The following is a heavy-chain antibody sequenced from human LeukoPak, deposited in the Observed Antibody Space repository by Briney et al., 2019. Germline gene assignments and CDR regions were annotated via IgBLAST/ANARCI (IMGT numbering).Heavy chain of an antibody. CDR3: ARAPDYYDSSGHYYYYYMDV. D-gene: IGHD3-22*01. V-gene: IGHV1-46*01. J-gene: IGHJ6*03. CDR2: INPSGGST. CDR1: GYTFTSYY. Sequence: ASVKVSCKASGYTFTSYYMHWVRQAPGQGLEWMGIINPSGGSTSYAQKFQGRVTMTRDMSTNTVYMELSSLRSEDTAVYYCARAPDYYDSSGHYYYYYMDVWGKGTTVTVSS.